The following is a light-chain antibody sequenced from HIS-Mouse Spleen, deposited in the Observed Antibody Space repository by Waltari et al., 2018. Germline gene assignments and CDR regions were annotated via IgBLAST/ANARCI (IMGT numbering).Light chain of an antibody. CDR1: VLATKY. J-gene: IGLJ2*01. CDR2: KDS. Sequence: SYELTQPSSVSVSPGPPARTPCPGRVLATKYARWFQQKPGQAPVLVIYKDSERPSGIPERFSGSSSGTTVTLTISGAQVEDEADYYCYSAADNSGVFGGGTKLTVL. CDR3: YSAADNSGV. V-gene: IGLV3-27*01.